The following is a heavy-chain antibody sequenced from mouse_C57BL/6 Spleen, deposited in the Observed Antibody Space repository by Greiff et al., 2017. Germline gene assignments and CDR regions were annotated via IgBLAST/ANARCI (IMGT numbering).Heavy chain of an antibody. J-gene: IGHJ3*01. CDR2: IYPGSGNP. V-gene: IGHV1-66*01. CDR3: ARSGRDSSGYRWFAY. Sequence: QVQLQQSGPELVKPGASVKISCKASGYSFTSYYIHWVKQRPGQGLEWIGWIYPGSGNPKYNEKFKGKATLTADTSSSTAYMQLSSLTSEDSAVYYCARSGRDSSGYRWFAYWGQGTLVTVSA. CDR1: GYSFTSYY. D-gene: IGHD3-2*02.